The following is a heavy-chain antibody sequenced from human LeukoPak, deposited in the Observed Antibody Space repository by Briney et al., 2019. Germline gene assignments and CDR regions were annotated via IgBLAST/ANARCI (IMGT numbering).Heavy chain of an antibody. CDR2: ISGSGGST. Sequence: PGGSLRLSCAASGFTFSSYAMSWVRQAPGKGLEWVSAISGSGGSTYYADSVKGRFTISRDNSKNTLYLQMNSLRAENTAVYYCAKVPFLEWSRDAFDIWGQGTMVTVSS. D-gene: IGHD3-3*02. CDR3: AKVPFLEWSRDAFDI. J-gene: IGHJ3*02. V-gene: IGHV3-23*01. CDR1: GFTFSSYA.